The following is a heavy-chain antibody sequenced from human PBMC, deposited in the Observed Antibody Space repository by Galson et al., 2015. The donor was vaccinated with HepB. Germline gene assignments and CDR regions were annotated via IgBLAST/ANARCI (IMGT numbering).Heavy chain of an antibody. J-gene: IGHJ6*03. CDR1: GFTFSNYG. V-gene: IGHV3-30*18. Sequence: SLRLSCAASGFTFSNYGMHWVRQAPGKGLEWVAVISYDGSNKYYADFVKGRFTLSRDNSKNTLSLQMNSLRAEDTAVYYCAKDPRIAVAGHIYYYYYYMDVWGKGTTVTVSS. CDR3: AKDPRIAVAGHIYYYYYYMDV. D-gene: IGHD6-19*01. CDR2: ISYDGSNK.